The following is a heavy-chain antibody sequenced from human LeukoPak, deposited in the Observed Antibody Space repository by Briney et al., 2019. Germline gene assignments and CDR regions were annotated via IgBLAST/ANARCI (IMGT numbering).Heavy chain of an antibody. Sequence: GGSLTLSCLASGFTLSNYWMSWVRQAPGTGLGWVANIQEDGRENNHMDSVNGRFTISRDNARNSLYLQMNSLRAEDTAVYYCASGRQLGYWGQGTLVTVSS. V-gene: IGHV3-7*01. D-gene: IGHD6-13*01. CDR1: GFTLSNYW. CDR2: IQEDGREN. CDR3: ASGRQLGY. J-gene: IGHJ4*02.